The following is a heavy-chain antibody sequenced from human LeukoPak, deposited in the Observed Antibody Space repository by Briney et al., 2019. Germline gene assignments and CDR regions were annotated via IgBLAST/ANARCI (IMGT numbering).Heavy chain of an antibody. Sequence: ASVKVSCKASGYTFTSYGISWVRQAPGQGLEWMGWISAYNGNTNYAQKLQGRVTMTTDTSTSTAYMELRSLRSDDTAVYYCARVQYSSGWYSRRSPVSPIDYWGQGTLVTVSS. CDR3: ARVQYSSGWYSRRSPVSPIDY. V-gene: IGHV1-18*01. D-gene: IGHD6-19*01. J-gene: IGHJ4*02. CDR2: ISAYNGNT. CDR1: GYTFTSYG.